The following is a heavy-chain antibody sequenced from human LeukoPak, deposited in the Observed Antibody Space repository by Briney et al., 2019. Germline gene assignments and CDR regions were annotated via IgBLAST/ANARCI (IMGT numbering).Heavy chain of an antibody. Sequence: PSQTLSLTCAVSGGSISSGGYSWSWIRQPPGKGLEWIGYIYHSGSTYYNPSLKSRVTISVDRSKNQFSLKLSSVTAADTAVYYCARGFWDRYCSSASCSFDPWGQGTLVTVSS. CDR1: GGSISSGGYS. CDR2: IYHSGST. J-gene: IGHJ5*02. CDR3: ARGFWDRYCSSASCSFDP. V-gene: IGHV4-30-2*01. D-gene: IGHD2-2*01.